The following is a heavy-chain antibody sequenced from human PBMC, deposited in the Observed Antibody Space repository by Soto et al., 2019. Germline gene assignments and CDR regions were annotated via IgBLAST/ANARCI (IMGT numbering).Heavy chain of an antibody. CDR2: IYHSGST. J-gene: IGHJ4*02. D-gene: IGHD5-18*01. CDR3: ARDPRRGKYSYGFFDY. CDR1: GGSISSSNW. Sequence: SETLSLTCAVSGGSISSSNWWSWVRQPPGKGLEWIGEIYHSGSTNYNPSLKSRVTISVDKSKNQFSLKLSSVTAADTAVYYCARDPRRGKYSYGFFDYWGQGTLVTVSS. V-gene: IGHV4-4*02.